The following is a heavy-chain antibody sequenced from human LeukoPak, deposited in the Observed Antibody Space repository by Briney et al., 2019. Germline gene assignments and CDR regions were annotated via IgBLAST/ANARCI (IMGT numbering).Heavy chain of an antibody. CDR1: GGSISSYY. V-gene: IGHV4-59*08. D-gene: IGHD6-13*01. CDR2: IYYSGST. J-gene: IGHJ6*02. Sequence: SETLSLTCTVSGGSISSYYWSWIRQPPGKGLEWIGYIYYSGSTNYNPSLKSRVTISVDTSKNQFSLKLSSVTAADTAVYYCARGGIAAAGTVFWAVDYYYGMDVWGQGTTVTVSS. CDR3: ARGGIAAAGTVFWAVDYYYGMDV.